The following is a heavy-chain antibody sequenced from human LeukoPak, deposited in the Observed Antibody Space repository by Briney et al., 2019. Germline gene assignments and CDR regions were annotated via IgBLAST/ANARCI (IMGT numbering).Heavy chain of an antibody. CDR2: MNPNSGNT. CDR3: ARGLFSVSSSSGHTPDY. D-gene: IGHD6-6*01. V-gene: IGHV1-8*01. J-gene: IGHJ4*02. Sequence: GASVKVSCKASVYTFTSYDINWVRQATGQGLEWMGWMNPNSGNTGYAQKFQGRVTMTRNTSISTAYMELSRLRSEDTAVYYCARGLFSVSSSSGHTPDYWGQGTLVTVSS. CDR1: VYTFTSYD.